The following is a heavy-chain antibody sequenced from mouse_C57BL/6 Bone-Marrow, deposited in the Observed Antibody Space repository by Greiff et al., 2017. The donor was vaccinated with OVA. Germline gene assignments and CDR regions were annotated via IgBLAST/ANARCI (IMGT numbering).Heavy chain of an antibody. CDR2: IYPGSGST. CDR3: ARSLYYFYAMDY. V-gene: IGHV1-55*01. D-gene: IGHD1-1*01. Sequence: VQLKQPGAELVKPGASVKMSCKASGYTFTSYWITWVKQRPGQGLEWIGDIYPGSGSTNYNEKFKSKATLTVDTSSSTAYMQLSSLTSEDSAVYCCARSLYYFYAMDYWGQGTSVTVSS. CDR1: GYTFTSYW. J-gene: IGHJ4*01.